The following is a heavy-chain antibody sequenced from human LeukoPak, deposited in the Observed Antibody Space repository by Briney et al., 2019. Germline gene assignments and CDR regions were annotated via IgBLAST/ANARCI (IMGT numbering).Heavy chain of an antibody. CDR2: INHSGST. V-gene: IGHV4-34*01. J-gene: IGHJ4*02. CDR3: ARGKIAARPKSGFDY. Sequence: PSETLSLTCAVYGGSFSGYYWSWIRQPPGKGLEWIGEINHSGSTNYNPSLKSRVTISVDTSKNQFSLKLSSVTAADTAVYYCARGKIAARPKSGFDYWSQGTLVTVSS. D-gene: IGHD6-6*01. CDR1: GGSFSGYY.